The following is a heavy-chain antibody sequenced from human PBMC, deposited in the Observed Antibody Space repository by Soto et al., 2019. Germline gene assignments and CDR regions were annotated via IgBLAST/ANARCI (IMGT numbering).Heavy chain of an antibody. J-gene: IGHJ5*02. CDR2: IGGVGGDT. CDR1: GFIFGDYA. CDR3: ARDAVPYNGKWDWFDP. V-gene: IGHV3-23*01. D-gene: IGHD1-26*01. Sequence: DVQLLESGGGLVQPGGSLRLYCAASGFIFGDYAMSWVRQAPGKWLEWVSSIGGVGGDTYYAASVKGRFTISRDNSKNTLYLQMNSLRAEDTAVYYCARDAVPYNGKWDWFDPWGQGTLVTVSS.